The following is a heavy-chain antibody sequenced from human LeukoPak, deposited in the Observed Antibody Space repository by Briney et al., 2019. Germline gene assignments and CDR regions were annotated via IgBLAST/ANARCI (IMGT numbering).Heavy chain of an antibody. Sequence: GSSVKVSCKASGGTFSTYAVNWVRQAPGQGLEWTGGIIPLFGTANYAQKFQGRVTITTDESTSTAYMELSSLRSEDTAIYYCARVFARGGEISGSYYYYWGQGTLVTVSS. CDR1: GGTFSTYA. V-gene: IGHV1-69*05. CDR3: ARVFARGGEISGSYYYY. J-gene: IGHJ4*02. D-gene: IGHD3-10*01. CDR2: IIPLFGTA.